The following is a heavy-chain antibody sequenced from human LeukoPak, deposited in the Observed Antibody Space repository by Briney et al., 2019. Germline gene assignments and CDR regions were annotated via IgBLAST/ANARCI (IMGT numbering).Heavy chain of an antibody. CDR1: GFTFSSYS. D-gene: IGHD3-16*02. V-gene: IGHV3-21*01. CDR2: ISSSSSYI. CDR3: ARDTRYDYFWGSYRSLDY. J-gene: IGHJ4*02. Sequence: PGGSLRLSCAASGFTFSSYSMNWVRQAPGKGLEWVSSISSSSSYIYYADSVKGRFTISRDNAKNSLYLQMNSLRAEDTAVYYCARDTRYDYFWGSYRSLDYWGQGPLVTVSS.